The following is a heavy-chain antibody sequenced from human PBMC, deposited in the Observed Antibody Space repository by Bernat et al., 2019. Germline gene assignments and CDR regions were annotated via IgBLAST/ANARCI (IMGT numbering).Heavy chain of an antibody. D-gene: IGHD1-26*01. V-gene: IGHV3-23*01. J-gene: IGHJ4*02. Sequence: EVQLLESGGGLVQPGGSLRLSCAASGFTFSSYAMSWVRQAPGKGLEWVSAISGSGGSTYYAASVEGRFTISSDNSKNTLYLQMNSLGAEDTAVYYCAKDGGWELLSPFDYWGQGTLVTVSS. CDR2: ISGSGGST. CDR1: GFTFSSYA. CDR3: AKDGGWELLSPFDY.